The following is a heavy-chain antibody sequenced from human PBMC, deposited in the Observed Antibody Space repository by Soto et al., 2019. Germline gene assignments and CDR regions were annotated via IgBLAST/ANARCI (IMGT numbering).Heavy chain of an antibody. J-gene: IGHJ5*02. CDR1: GGSISSSNW. V-gene: IGHV4-4*02. D-gene: IGHD6-13*01. CDR2: IYHSGST. Sequence: SETLSLTCAVSGGSISSSNWWSWVRQPPGKGLEWIGEIYHSGSTNYNPSLKSRVTISVDKSKNQFSLKLSSVTAADTAVYYCASYGFVYSSSWRNWFDPWGQGTLVTVSS. CDR3: ASYGFVYSSSWRNWFDP.